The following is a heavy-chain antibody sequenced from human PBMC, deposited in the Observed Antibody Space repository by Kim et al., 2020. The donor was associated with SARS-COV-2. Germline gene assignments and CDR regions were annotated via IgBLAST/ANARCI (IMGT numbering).Heavy chain of an antibody. J-gene: IGHJ4*02. V-gene: IGHV4-34*01. CDR1: GGSFSGYY. Sequence: SETLSLTCAVYGGSFSGYYWSWIRQPPGKGLEWIGEINHSGSTNYNPSLKSRVTISVDTSKNQFSLKLSSVTAAATAVYYCARMWGTLGSYVYRYWGQGT. CDR3: ARMWGTLGSYVYRY. D-gene: IGHD1-26*01. CDR2: INHSGST.